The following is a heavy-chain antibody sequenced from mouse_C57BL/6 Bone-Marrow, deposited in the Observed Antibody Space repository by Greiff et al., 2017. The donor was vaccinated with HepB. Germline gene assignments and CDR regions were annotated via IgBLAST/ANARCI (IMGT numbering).Heavy chain of an antibody. V-gene: IGHV5-4*03. CDR3: ARRDGSSSLFFDY. CDR2: ISDGGSYT. Sequence: EVQLVESGGGLVKPGGSLKLSCAASGFTFSSYAMSWVRQTPEKRLEWVATISDGGSYTYYPDNVKGRFTISRDNAKNNLYLQMSHLKSEDTAMYYGARRDGSSSLFFDYWGQGTTLTVSS. CDR1: GFTFSSYA. D-gene: IGHD1-1*01. J-gene: IGHJ2*01.